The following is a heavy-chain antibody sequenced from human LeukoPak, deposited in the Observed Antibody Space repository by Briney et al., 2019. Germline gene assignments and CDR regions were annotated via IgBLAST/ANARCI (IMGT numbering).Heavy chain of an antibody. Sequence: GGSLRLSCAASGFTFSSYDMHWVRQATGKGLEWVSGIGTAGDTYYPGSVKGRFTISRGNAKNSLYLQMNSLRAGDTAVYYCARVGSAYIAAAVYFDYWGQGTLVTVSS. V-gene: IGHV3-13*01. J-gene: IGHJ4*02. D-gene: IGHD6-13*01. CDR1: GFTFSSYD. CDR2: IGTAGDT. CDR3: ARVGSAYIAAAVYFDY.